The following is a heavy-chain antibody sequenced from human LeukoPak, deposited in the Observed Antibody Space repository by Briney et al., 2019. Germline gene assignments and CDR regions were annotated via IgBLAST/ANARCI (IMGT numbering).Heavy chain of an antibody. J-gene: IGHJ4*02. Sequence: PGGSLRLSCAASGSTFSNYWMTWVRQAPGKGLEWVAHINQDGNKKYYVDSVKGRFTIFRDNAKNSLYLQMNSLRAEDTAVYYCATGDYGVHGDYWGQGILVTVSS. D-gene: IGHD4/OR15-4a*01. CDR3: ATGDYGVHGDY. CDR2: INQDGNKK. V-gene: IGHV3-7*03. CDR1: GSTFSNYW.